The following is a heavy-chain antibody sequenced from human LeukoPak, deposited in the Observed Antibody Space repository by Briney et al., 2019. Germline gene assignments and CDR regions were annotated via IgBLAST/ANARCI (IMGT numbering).Heavy chain of an antibody. Sequence: PSQTLCLTCTVSGVTISSGSYFWSWMRQPAGKGLESIVRMSTSVCTDYYPTLKSPLTISVDKSNKHLSLHRRSVTAADTAVYXXXXXXXWSYYHYYYIDVWGKGTTVTISS. V-gene: IGHV4-61*02. CDR3: XXXXXWSYYHYYYIDV. D-gene: IGHD3-3*01. CDR1: GVTISSGSYF. CDR2: MSTSVCT. J-gene: IGHJ6*03.